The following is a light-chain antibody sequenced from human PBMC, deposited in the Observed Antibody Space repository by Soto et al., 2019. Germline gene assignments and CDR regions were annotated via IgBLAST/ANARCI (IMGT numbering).Light chain of an antibody. Sequence: EIVMTQSPATLSVSPGERATLSCRASQGVGSTLAWYQQKPGQTPRLLIYGASTRATGIPARFSGSGSGTEFTLTINSLEPEDFAVYYCQQRSNWPGTFGPGTKVDIK. J-gene: IGKJ3*01. CDR2: GAS. V-gene: IGKV3-15*01. CDR1: QGVGST. CDR3: QQRSNWPGT.